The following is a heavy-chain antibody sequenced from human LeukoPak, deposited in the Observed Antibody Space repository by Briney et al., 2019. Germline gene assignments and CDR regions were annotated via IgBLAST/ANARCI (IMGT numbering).Heavy chain of an antibody. J-gene: IGHJ4*02. CDR3: ARVGPAVAFDY. CDR2: IYYSGST. Sequence: PSETLSLTCTVSGGSISSYYWSWIRQPPGKGLEWIGYIYYSGSTNYNPSLKSRVTISVDTSKNQFSLKLSSVTAADTAVYYCARVGPAVAFDYWGQGTLVTVSS. D-gene: IGHD6-19*01. CDR1: GGSISSYY. V-gene: IGHV4-59*01.